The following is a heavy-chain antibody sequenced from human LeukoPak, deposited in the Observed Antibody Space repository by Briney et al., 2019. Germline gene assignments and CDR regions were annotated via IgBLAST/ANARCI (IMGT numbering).Heavy chain of an antibody. CDR2: ISGSGGST. CDR1: GFTFSSYA. Sequence: GGSLRLSCAASGFTFSSYAMSWVRQAPGKGLEWVSAISGSGGSTYYADSVKGRFTISRDNSKNTLYLQMNSLRAEDTAVYYCARGCSGGSCPNVMAGFDYWGQGTLVTVSS. D-gene: IGHD2-15*01. V-gene: IGHV3-23*01. J-gene: IGHJ4*02. CDR3: ARGCSGGSCPNVMAGFDY.